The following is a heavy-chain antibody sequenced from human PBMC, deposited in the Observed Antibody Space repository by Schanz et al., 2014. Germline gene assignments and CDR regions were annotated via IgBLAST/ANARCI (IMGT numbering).Heavy chain of an antibody. CDR3: ARELRLEYYFDY. J-gene: IGHJ4*02. Sequence: QVQLVESGGCVVRPGRSLRLSCAASEFTFTTYAMHWVRQAPGKGLEWVAVISYDGSHKYYADSVKGRFTVSRDNSKNTLYLQMNSLRAEDTAVYYCARELRLEYYFDYWGQGTQVTVSS. CDR1: EFTFTTYA. D-gene: IGHD4-17*01. V-gene: IGHV3-30*04. CDR2: ISYDGSHK.